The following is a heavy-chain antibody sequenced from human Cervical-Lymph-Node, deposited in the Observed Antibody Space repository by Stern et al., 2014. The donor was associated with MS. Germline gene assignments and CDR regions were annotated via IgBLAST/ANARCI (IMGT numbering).Heavy chain of an antibody. CDR3: ARAHNAYSSSSRLVI. D-gene: IGHD2-2*01. CDR1: GYSFTSHW. J-gene: IGHJ3*02. Sequence: EDQLVESGAEVKKPGESLKISCKGSGYSFTSHWIGWVRQMPGKGLEWMGRIYPGDSDTRYSPSFQGQVTISADKSISTAYLQWSSLKASDTAMYYCARAHNAYSSSSRLVIWGHGTMVTVSS. CDR2: IYPGDSDT. V-gene: IGHV5-51*01.